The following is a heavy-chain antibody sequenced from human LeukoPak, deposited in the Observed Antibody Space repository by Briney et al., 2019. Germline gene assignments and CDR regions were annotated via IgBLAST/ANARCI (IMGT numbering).Heavy chain of an antibody. D-gene: IGHD6-19*01. CDR3: ARDGSRSGWYLGY. CDR2: INPNSGGT. J-gene: IGHJ4*02. Sequence: ASVKVSCKASGYTFTGYYMHWVRQAPGQGLEWMGWINPNSGGTNYAQKFQGRVTMTRDTSISTAYMELSRLRSDDTAVYYCARDGSRSGWYLGYWGQGTLVTVSS. CDR1: GYTFTGYY. V-gene: IGHV1-2*02.